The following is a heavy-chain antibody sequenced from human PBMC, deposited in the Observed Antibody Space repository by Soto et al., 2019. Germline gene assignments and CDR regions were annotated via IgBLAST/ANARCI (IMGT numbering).Heavy chain of an antibody. J-gene: IGHJ4*02. V-gene: IGHV3-30*03. CDR3: ASPRSGYYWGYFDY. CDR1: GFTFSSYG. Sequence: GGSLRLSCAASGFTFSSYGMHWVRQAPGKGLEWVAVISYDGSNKYYADSVKGRFTISRDNSKNTLYLQMNSLRAEDTAVYYCASPRSGYYWGYFDYRGQGTLVTVSS. D-gene: IGHD3-22*01. CDR2: ISYDGSNK.